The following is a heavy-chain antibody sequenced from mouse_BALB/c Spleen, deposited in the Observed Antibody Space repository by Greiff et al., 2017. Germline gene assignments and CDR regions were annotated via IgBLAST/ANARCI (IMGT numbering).Heavy chain of an antibody. D-gene: IGHD2-1*01. J-gene: IGHJ3*01. CDR3: AREGDGNYRFAY. V-gene: IGHV5-6-5*01. CDR1: GFTFSSYA. Sequence: EVQLQESGGGLVKPGGSLKLSCAASGFTFSSYAMSWVRQTPEKRLEWVASISSGGSTYYPDSVKGRFTISRDNARNILYLQMSSLRSEDTAMYYCAREGDGNYRFAYWGQGTLVTVSA. CDR2: ISSGGST.